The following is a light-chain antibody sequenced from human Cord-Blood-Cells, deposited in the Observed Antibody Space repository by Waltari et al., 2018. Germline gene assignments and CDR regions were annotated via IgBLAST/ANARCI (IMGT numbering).Light chain of an antibody. CDR2: DVS. Sequence: QSALARPSSESCSPGPSIPISCPGTSSYGFGSNEVSWYQQHPGKAPKLMIYDVSNRPSGVSNRFSGSKYGNTASLTISGLQAEDEADYYCSSYTSSSTVVFGGGTKLTVL. CDR1: SSYGFGSNE. CDR3: SSYTSSSTVV. J-gene: IGLJ2*01. V-gene: IGLV2-14*01.